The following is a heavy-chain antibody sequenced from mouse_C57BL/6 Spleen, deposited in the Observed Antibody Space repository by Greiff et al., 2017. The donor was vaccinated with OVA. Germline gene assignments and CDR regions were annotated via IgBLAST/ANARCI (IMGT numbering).Heavy chain of an antibody. CDR3: ERGDGYFFEN. J-gene: IGHJ2*01. V-gene: IGHV1-76*01. CDR2: IYPGSGNT. Sequence: VQPQQSGAEVVRPGASVKLSCKASGYTFTDHYINWVKQRPGQGLEWIARIYPGSGNTYYNEKFKGKATLTAEKSSNTAYMQLSSLTSEDSAVYFCERGDGYFFENWGRGTTLTVSA. CDR1: GYTFTDHY. D-gene: IGHD2-3*01.